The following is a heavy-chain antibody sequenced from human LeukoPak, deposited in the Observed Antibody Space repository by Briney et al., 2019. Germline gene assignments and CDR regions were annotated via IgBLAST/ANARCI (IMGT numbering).Heavy chain of an antibody. CDR1: GFTFSSYW. CDR2: IKQDGSVK. J-gene: IGHJ4*02. V-gene: IGHV3-7*01. D-gene: IGHD6-19*01. CDR3: ARIGYTSSCADF. Sequence: GGSLRLSCAASGFTFSSYWMSWVRQAPGKGLGWVANIKQDGSVKYYVDSVKGRFTISRDNAKNSLYLQMISLRAEDTAIYYCARIGYTSSCADFWGQGTLVTVSS.